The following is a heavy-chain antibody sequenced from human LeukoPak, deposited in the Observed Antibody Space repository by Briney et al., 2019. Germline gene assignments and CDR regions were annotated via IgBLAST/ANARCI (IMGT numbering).Heavy chain of an antibody. CDR2: IYYSGST. V-gene: IGHV4-39*01. CDR3: ARHRPVWFGELLPYYYYYYMDV. J-gene: IGHJ6*03. Sequence: SETLSLTCTVSGGSISSSSYYWGWIRQPPGKGLEWIGSIYYSGSTYYNPSLKSRVTISVDTSKNQFSLKLSSVTAADTAVYYCARHRPVWFGELLPYYYYYYMDVWGKGTTVTVSS. D-gene: IGHD3-10*01. CDR1: GGSISSSSYY.